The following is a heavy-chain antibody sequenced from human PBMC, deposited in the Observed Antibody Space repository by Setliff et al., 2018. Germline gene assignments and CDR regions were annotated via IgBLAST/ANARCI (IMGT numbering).Heavy chain of an antibody. CDR1: GFTFSTYR. J-gene: IGHJ6*03. CDR2: VSHDGTTK. D-gene: IGHD3-22*01. V-gene: IGHV3-33*08. CDR3: ARSMFSGYLPLGGKYSMDV. Sequence: PGGSLRLSCAASGFTFSTYRMHWVRQAPGKGLEWVAVVSHDGTTKIYADSVKGRFSMSGDISRNTLYLQMNRLTVEDTAVYYCARSMFSGYLPLGGKYSMDVWGKGTMVTVSS.